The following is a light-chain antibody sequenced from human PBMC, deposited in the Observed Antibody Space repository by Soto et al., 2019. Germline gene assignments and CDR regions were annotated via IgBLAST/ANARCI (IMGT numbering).Light chain of an antibody. V-gene: IGKV3-20*01. CDR1: QSVRSN. Sequence: EIWITHSPGTLSVSPGEIASLSCMASQSVRSNLAWYHQKPGQAPRLLIYGTSSRATGIPDRFSGSGSGTDFTLTISRLEPEDFAVYYCQQYGSSGTFGQGTKVDI. CDR2: GTS. J-gene: IGKJ1*01. CDR3: QQYGSSGT.